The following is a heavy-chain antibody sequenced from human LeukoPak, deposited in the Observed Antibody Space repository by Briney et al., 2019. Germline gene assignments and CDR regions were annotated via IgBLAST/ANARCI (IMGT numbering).Heavy chain of an antibody. CDR2: MNPNSGIA. Sequence: ASVKVSCKASGYTFTSYDINWVRQATGQGREWMGWMNPNSGIAGYAQKFQGRVTMTRDISISTAYMELSSLTSEDTAVYYCARGVAAGVDFWGQGTLVTVSS. J-gene: IGHJ4*02. CDR1: GYTFTSYD. CDR3: ARGVAAGVDF. D-gene: IGHD6-13*01. V-gene: IGHV1-8*01.